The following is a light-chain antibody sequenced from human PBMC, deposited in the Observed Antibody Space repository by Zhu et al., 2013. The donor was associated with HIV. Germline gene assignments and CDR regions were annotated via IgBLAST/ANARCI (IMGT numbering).Light chain of an antibody. V-gene: IGKV1-6*01. CDR1: EDIRKD. Sequence: AIQMTQSPSSLSASVGDRVTITCRASEDIRKDLGWFQQRPGKAPKLLIYAASTLQSGVPSRFSGSGSGTDFTLTISSLQPEDFATYYCQQYNNYPITFGQGTRLEIK. CDR3: QQYNNYPIT. CDR2: AAS. J-gene: IGKJ5*01.